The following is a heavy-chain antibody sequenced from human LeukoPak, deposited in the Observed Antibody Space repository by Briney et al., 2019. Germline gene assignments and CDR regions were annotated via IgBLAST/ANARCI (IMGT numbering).Heavy chain of an antibody. D-gene: IGHD2-15*01. CDR3: SSFCSGGSCYTRNFDY. J-gene: IGHJ4*02. Sequence: GASVKVSCKASGYTFTGYYMHWVRQAPGQGLEWMGRINPNSGGTNFAQKSQGRVTMTRDTSISTAYMELSRLRSDDTDVYYCSSFCSGGSCYTRNFDYWGQGTPVTVSS. CDR2: INPNSGGT. V-gene: IGHV1-2*05. CDR1: GYTFTGYY.